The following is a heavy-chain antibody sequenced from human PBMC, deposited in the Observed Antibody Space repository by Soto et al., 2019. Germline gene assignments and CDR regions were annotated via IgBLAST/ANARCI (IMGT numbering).Heavy chain of an antibody. Sequence: NPSETLSLTCTVSGGSISSSSYYWGWIRQPPGKGLEWIGSIYYSGSTYYNPSLKSRVTISVDTSKNQFSLKLSSVTAADTAVYYCARAEYCISTSCYSPQGAFDYWGQGTLVTVSS. CDR3: ARAEYCISTSCYSPQGAFDY. CDR2: IYYSGST. V-gene: IGHV4-39*01. J-gene: IGHJ4*02. CDR1: GGSISSSSYY. D-gene: IGHD2-2*01.